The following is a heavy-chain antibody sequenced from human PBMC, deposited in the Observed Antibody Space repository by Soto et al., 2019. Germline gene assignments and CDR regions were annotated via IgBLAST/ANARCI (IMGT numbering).Heavy chain of an antibody. D-gene: IGHD3-22*01. CDR2: INSDGSTT. J-gene: IGHJ3*02. CDR1: GFTFSRNW. CDR3: ASYSLSLSMMGDLAFDM. Sequence: EVQLVESGGGLVQPGGSLRLSCAASGFTFSRNWMHWVRQAPGKGLVWVSRINSDGSTTDYADSVKGRFTTSRDNAKNTLYLQINSLRAEDTAVYYCASYSLSLSMMGDLAFDMWGQGTVVTVSS. V-gene: IGHV3-74*01.